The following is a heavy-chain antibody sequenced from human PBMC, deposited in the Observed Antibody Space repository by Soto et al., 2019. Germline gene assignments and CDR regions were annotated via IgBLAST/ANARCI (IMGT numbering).Heavy chain of an antibody. J-gene: IGHJ4*02. Sequence: VGSGCILNINWIHCGSISPCKGLEWVTFMSYDGSDTFYADSVKGRFIISRDNSKSILFLHMSNLRAEDTAMYYCTIVRVADSAIRHWGRGTVVIV. V-gene: IGHV3-30*02. CDR2: MSYDGSDT. D-gene: IGHD3-10*02. CDR3: TIVRVADSAIRH. CDR1: GCILNINW.